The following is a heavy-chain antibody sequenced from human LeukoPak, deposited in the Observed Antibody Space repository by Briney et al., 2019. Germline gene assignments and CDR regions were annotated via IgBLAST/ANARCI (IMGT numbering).Heavy chain of an antibody. CDR3: ARGNNYHGSGSSYYFDY. J-gene: IGHJ4*02. CDR1: GFTFNSYT. D-gene: IGHD3-10*01. V-gene: IGHV3-21*01. CDR2: ISGTTTYI. Sequence: PGGSLRLSCAASGFTFNSYTMNWARQAPGKGLEWISSISGTTTYIYYADSLKGRFTISRDNAKKSLYLQVNSLRAEDTAVYYCARGNNYHGSGSSYYFDYWGQGTLVTVSS.